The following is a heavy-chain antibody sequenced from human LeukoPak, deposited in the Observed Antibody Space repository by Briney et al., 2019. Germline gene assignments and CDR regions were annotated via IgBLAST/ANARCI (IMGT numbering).Heavy chain of an antibody. Sequence: GGSLRLSCAASGFSFSNYAMSWARQAPGKGLEWVSSISDSGAATYYADSVKGRFTISRDNSKNTLYLQLNSLGAEDTAVYYCAKIAPWGAVTTTDGFDYWAQGTLVTVSS. CDR1: GFSFSNYA. CDR3: AKIAPWGAVTTTDGFDY. J-gene: IGHJ4*02. CDR2: ISDSGAAT. D-gene: IGHD4-17*01. V-gene: IGHV3-23*01.